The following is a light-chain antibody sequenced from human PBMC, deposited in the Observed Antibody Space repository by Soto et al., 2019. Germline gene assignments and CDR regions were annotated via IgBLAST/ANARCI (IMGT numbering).Light chain of an antibody. CDR3: GTWDSSLSVVV. Sequence: QSVLTQPPSVSAAPGQKVTISCSGSSSNIGNNYVSWYQHLPGTAPKLLIYDNNKRPSGIPDRFSGSKSGTSATLGITGLQAGAEADYYCGTWDSSLSVVVFGVGTKLTVL. CDR1: SSNIGNNY. CDR2: DNN. J-gene: IGLJ2*01. V-gene: IGLV1-51*01.